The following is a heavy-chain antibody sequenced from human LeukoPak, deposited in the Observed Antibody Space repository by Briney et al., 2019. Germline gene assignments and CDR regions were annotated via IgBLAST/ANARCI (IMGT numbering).Heavy chain of an antibody. Sequence: GGSLRLSCAASGFPFSYFSLNCARQAPGKGLGWVSYISVSGSRTTYADSVQGRFIISRNAAQNSLYLQMNSLRDEDTAVYYCARDSGHHYDQLDCGGQGTLVTVSS. V-gene: IGHV3-48*02. D-gene: IGHD3-22*01. CDR2: ISVSGSRT. CDR3: ARDSGHHYDQLDC. J-gene: IGHJ4*02. CDR1: GFPFSYFS.